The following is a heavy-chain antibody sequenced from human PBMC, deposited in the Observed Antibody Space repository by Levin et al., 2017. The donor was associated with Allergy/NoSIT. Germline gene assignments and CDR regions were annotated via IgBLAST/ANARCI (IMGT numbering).Heavy chain of an antibody. CDR1: GFTFDDYA. CDR3: AKDIEYLYSSSSGGGFFDY. D-gene: IGHD6-6*01. CDR2: ISWNSGSI. V-gene: IGHV3-9*01. J-gene: IGHJ4*02. Sequence: PGGSLRLSCAASGFTFDDYAMHWVRQAPGKGLEWVSGISWNSGSIGYADSVKGRFTISRDNAKNSLYLQMNSLRAEDTALYYCAKDIEYLYSSSSGGGFFDYWGQGTLVTVSS.